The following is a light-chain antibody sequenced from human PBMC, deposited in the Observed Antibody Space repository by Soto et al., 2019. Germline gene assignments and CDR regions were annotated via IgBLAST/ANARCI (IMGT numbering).Light chain of an antibody. CDR3: QQFGNSPIT. V-gene: IGKV3-20*01. CDR2: GAS. CDR1: QSVSSTY. Sequence: IVLTQSPGTLSLSPGERATLSCRASQSVSSTYLAWYQQKPGQAPRLLFSGASSRATGIPDRFSGGGSGTDFTLTISRLEPEDFAVYYCQQFGNSPITFGQGTRLEIK. J-gene: IGKJ5*01.